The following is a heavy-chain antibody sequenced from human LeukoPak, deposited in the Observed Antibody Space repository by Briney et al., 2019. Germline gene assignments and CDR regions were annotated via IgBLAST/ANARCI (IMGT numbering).Heavy chain of an antibody. CDR1: GLTLSSCS. CDR2: ISRSSGYV. J-gene: IGHJ4*02. D-gene: IGHD6-13*01. CDR3: ARFPEGSSTWSIDF. V-gene: IGHV3-21*01. Sequence: RGSLRVSCAASGLTLSSCSMNWVRQALGKGLEWVSSISRSSGYVFYADSMKGRFTVSRDNSKNSLYLQMNTLRAEDTAVYYCARFPEGSSTWSIDFWGQGTLVTVSS.